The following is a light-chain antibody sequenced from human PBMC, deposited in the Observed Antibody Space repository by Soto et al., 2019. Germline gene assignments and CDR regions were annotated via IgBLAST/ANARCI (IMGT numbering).Light chain of an antibody. CDR3: QTWGTGIVI. J-gene: IGLJ2*01. Sequence: QSVLTQSPSASASLGASVKLTCTLSSGHSSYAIAWHQQQPEKGPRFLMKLNSDGSHRKGDGIPDRFSGSSSGAERYLIISSLQSEDEADYYCQTWGTGIVIFGGGTQLTVL. V-gene: IGLV4-69*01. CDR1: SGHSSYA. CDR2: LNSDGSH.